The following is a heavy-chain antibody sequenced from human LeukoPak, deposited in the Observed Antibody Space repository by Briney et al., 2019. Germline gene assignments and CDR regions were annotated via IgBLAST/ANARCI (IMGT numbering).Heavy chain of an antibody. J-gene: IGHJ4*02. CDR3: AGEASPEGQRLPY. V-gene: IGHV3-48*04. Sequence: GGSLRLSCGVSGLNFSSHNMEWVRQAPGKGLEWVSFISGNSRTKEYADFVKGRFTISRDNAKKSLYLQMSSLRVEDTAVYYCAGEASPEGQRLPYWGQGTLVTVSS. CDR2: ISGNSRTK. CDR1: GLNFSSHN.